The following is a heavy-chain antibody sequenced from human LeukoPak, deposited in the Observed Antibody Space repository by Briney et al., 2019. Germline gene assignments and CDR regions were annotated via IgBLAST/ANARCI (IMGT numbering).Heavy chain of an antibody. Sequence: EASVKVSCKASGYTFTGYYMHWVRQAPGQGLEWMGWINPNSGGTNYAQKLQGRVTMTRDTSISTAYMELSRLRSDDTAVYYCARAGTFWSGLDNWFDPWGQGTLVTVSS. CDR2: INPNSGGT. D-gene: IGHD3-3*01. CDR3: ARAGTFWSGLDNWFDP. V-gene: IGHV1-2*02. J-gene: IGHJ5*02. CDR1: GYTFTGYY.